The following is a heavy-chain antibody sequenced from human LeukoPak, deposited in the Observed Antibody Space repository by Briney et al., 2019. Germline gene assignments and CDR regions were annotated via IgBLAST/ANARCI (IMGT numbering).Heavy chain of an antibody. Sequence: SETLSLTCTVSGGSISSYYWSWIRQPPGKGLEWIGYIYYSGSTDYNPSLKSRVTISVDTSKNQFSLKLSSVTAADTAVYYCARHNALRWSYFDYWGQGTLVTVSS. CDR2: IYYSGST. D-gene: IGHD4-23*01. J-gene: IGHJ4*02. CDR1: GGSISSYY. CDR3: ARHNALRWSYFDY. V-gene: IGHV4-59*08.